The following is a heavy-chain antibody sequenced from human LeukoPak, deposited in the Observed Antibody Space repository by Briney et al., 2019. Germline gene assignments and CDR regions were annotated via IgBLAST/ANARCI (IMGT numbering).Heavy chain of an antibody. CDR3: ARAYCSSTSCYNHWFDP. Sequence: ASVKVSCKASGYTFTGYYMHWVRQAPGQGLEWMGWINPNSGGTNYAQKFQGRVTMTRDTSTSTAYMELSRPRSDDTAVYYCARAYCSSTSCYNHWFDPWGQGTLVTVSS. J-gene: IGHJ5*02. D-gene: IGHD2-2*02. CDR2: INPNSGGT. V-gene: IGHV1-2*02. CDR1: GYTFTGYY.